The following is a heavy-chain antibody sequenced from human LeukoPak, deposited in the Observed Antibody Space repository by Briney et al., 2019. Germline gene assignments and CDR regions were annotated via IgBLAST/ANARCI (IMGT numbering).Heavy chain of an antibody. CDR3: ARGIGSVDY. CDR2: IHYSGTT. Sequence: SGTLSLTCAVSGGSISSDYWWSWVRQPPGKGLEYIGEIHYSGTTNYNPSLKSRVTISLDKSKNQFSLNLNSVTAADTAVYYCARGIGSVDYWGQGTLVTVSS. J-gene: IGHJ4*02. D-gene: IGHD2-15*01. CDR1: GGSISSDYW. V-gene: IGHV4-4*02.